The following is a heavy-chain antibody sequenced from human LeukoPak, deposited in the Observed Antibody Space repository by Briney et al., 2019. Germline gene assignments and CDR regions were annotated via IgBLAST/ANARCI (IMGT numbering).Heavy chain of an antibody. CDR1: GGTFTSYA. Sequence: ASVKVSCKASGGTFTSYAISWVRQAPGQGLEWMGGIIPIFGTANYAQKFQGRVTITADESTSTAYMELSSLRSEDTAVYYCARGDGPGYYDILTGYRPVDYWGQGTLVTVSS. CDR3: ARGDGPGYYDILTGYRPVDY. J-gene: IGHJ4*02. D-gene: IGHD3-9*01. CDR2: IIPIFGTA. V-gene: IGHV1-69*01.